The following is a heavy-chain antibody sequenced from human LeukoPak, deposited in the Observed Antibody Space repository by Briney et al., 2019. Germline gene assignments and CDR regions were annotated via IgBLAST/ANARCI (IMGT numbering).Heavy chain of an antibody. CDR2: IYYSGST. D-gene: IGHD3-10*01. CDR3: ARIVAARRFAI. J-gene: IGHJ4*02. Sequence: SETLTLSCTVSGGSISSYYWSWIRQPPGKGLEWIGYIYYSGSTNYNPSLKSRVTISVDTSKNQFSLKLSSVTAADTAVYYCARIVAARRFAIWGQGTLVTVSS. CDR1: GGSISSYY. V-gene: IGHV4-59*01.